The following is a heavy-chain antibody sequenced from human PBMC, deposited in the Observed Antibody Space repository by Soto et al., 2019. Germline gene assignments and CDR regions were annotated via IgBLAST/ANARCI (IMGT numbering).Heavy chain of an antibody. CDR1: GYTFTNYG. Sequence: QVQLVQSGAAVKKPGASVKVSCKASGYTFTNYGISWVRQAPGQGLEWMGWINTYHGNANYAQKLQGRVTMTTDTSTSTAEMELRSLSSAATAVYSCARDGDYGGLYFQHRGQGSLVTVSS. J-gene: IGHJ1*01. D-gene: IGHD4-17*01. V-gene: IGHV1-18*01. CDR2: INTYHGNA. CDR3: ARDGDYGGLYFQH.